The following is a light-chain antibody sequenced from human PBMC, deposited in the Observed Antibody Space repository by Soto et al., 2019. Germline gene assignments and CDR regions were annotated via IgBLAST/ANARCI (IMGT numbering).Light chain of an antibody. Sequence: EIVLTQSPGTLSLSPGARATLSCRASQSVPSNYLAWYQQKPGQAPRLLVYGAFRRATGIPDRFSGSGSGTDFTLTISRLEPGDFAVYYCQQRSHWLFGPGTKVEIK. J-gene: IGKJ3*01. CDR3: QQRSHWL. CDR1: QSVPSNY. V-gene: IGKV3D-20*02. CDR2: GAF.